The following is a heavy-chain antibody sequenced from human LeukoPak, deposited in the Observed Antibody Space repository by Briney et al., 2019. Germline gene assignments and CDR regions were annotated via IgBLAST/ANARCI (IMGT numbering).Heavy chain of an antibody. D-gene: IGHD2-2*02. V-gene: IGHV1-69*04. CDR3: ARAYTRELDAFDI. CDR2: IIPILGIA. J-gene: IGHJ3*02. CDR1: GGTFSSYA. Sequence: SVKVSCKASGGTFSSYAISWVRQAPGQGLEWMGRIIPILGIANYAQKFQGRVTITADKSTSTAYMELSSLSSEGTAVYYCARAYTRELDAFDIWGQGTMVTVSS.